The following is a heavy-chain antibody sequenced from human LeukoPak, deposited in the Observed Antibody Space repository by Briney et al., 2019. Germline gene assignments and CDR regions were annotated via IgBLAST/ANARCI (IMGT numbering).Heavy chain of an antibody. CDR3: ASATVVTPRMVWFDP. V-gene: IGHV4-59*01. Sequence: SETLSLSCTVSGGSISSYYWSWIRHPPGKGLEWIGYIYYSGSTNYNPSLKSRVTISVDTSKNQFSLKLSSVTAADTAVYYCASATVVTPRMVWFDPWGQGTLVTVSS. CDR1: GGSISSYY. J-gene: IGHJ5*02. CDR2: IYYSGST. D-gene: IGHD4-23*01.